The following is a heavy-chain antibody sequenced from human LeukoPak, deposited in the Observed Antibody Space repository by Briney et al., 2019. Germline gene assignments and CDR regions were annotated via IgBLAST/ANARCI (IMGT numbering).Heavy chain of an antibody. Sequence: SETLSLTCTDPGGSISSYYWSWIRQTPGKRLEWIGHIFYSGSTNYNPSLKSRVTISVDTSKKQSYLNLSSVTAVDTAVYYCATIAMVRGALHRYYYYMDVWGKGTTVTISS. CDR1: GGSISSYY. CDR3: ATIAMVRGALHRYYYYMDV. D-gene: IGHD3-10*01. V-gene: IGHV4-59*01. CDR2: IFYSGST. J-gene: IGHJ6*03.